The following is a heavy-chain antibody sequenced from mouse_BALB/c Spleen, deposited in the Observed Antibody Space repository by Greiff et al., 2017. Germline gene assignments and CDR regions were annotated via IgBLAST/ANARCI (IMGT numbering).Heavy chain of an antibody. CDR2: IWGDGST. J-gene: IGHJ3*01. V-gene: IGHV2-6-7*01. D-gene: IGHD1-1*01. CDR3: ASYYGSSYGCAY. CDR1: GFSLTGYG. Sequence: QVQLKESGPGLVAPSQSLSITCTVSGFSLTGYGVNWVRQPPGKGLEWLGMIWGDGSTDYNSALKSRLSISKDNSKSQVFLKMNSLQTEDTARYYCASYYGSSYGCAYWGQGTLVTVSA.